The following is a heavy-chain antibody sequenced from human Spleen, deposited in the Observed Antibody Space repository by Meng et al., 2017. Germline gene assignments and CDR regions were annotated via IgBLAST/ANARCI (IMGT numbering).Heavy chain of an antibody. CDR3: ASARNHLTYSGSYLALSN. V-gene: IGHV3-23*01. CDR2: ISGSGGST. CDR1: GFTFSNFA. Sequence: GGSLRLSCAASGFTFSNFAMNWVRQAPGKGLEWVSAISGSGGSTYYADSVKGRFTISRDNSKYTLYLQMNSLRAEDTAVYYYASARNHLTYSGSYLALSNWGQGTLVTVSS. D-gene: IGHD1-26*01. J-gene: IGHJ4*02.